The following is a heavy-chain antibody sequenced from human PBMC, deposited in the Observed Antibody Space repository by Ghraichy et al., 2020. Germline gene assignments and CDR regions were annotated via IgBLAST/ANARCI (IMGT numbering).Heavy chain of an antibody. CDR3: TSGMVTAFDY. Sequence: GGSLRLSCATSGFDFSTYAMNWFRQAPGKGLEWVGFIRGKDYGGTTEYAASVKGRFTISRDDANTIAYLQMNSLKTEDTAVYFCTSGMVTAFDYWGQGDLVTVAS. V-gene: IGHV3-49*03. CDR2: IRGKDYGGTT. D-gene: IGHD2-21*02. CDR1: GFDFSTYA. J-gene: IGHJ4*02.